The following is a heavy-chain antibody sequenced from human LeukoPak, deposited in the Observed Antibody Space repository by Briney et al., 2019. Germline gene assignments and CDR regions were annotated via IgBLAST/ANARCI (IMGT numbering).Heavy chain of an antibody. CDR3: ARGRSTTPYYYYYYYMDV. CDR1: GGSFSGYY. V-gene: IGHV4-34*01. Sequence: SETLSLTCAVYGGSFSGYYWSWIRQPPGKGLEWLGEINHSGSTNYNPSLKSRVTISVDTSKNQFSLKLSSVTAADTAVYYCARGRSTTPYYYYYYYMDVWGKGTTVTVSS. CDR2: INHSGST. D-gene: IGHD1-1*01. J-gene: IGHJ6*03.